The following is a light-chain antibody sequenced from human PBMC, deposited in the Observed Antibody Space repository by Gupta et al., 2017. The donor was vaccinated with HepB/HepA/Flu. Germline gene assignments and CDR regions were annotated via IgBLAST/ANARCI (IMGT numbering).Light chain of an antibody. V-gene: IGKV1-8*01. J-gene: IGKJ1*01. CDR3: QQYYSYPRT. CDR1: QGISSY. Sequence: AIRMTQSPSSFSASTGDRVTITCRASQGISSYLAWYQQKPGKAPKLLIYAASTLQSGVPSRFSGSGSGTDFTLTIICLQSEAFATYYCQQYYSYPRTFGQGTKVEIK. CDR2: AAS.